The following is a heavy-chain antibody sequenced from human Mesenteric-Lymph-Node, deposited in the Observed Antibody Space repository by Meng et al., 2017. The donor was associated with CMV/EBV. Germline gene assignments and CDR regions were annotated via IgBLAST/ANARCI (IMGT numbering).Heavy chain of an antibody. CDR3: ARVSPYSSSSHGMDV. V-gene: IGHV1-69*02. Sequence: SLKVSCKASGGTFSSYTISWVRQAPGQGLEWMGRIIPILGIANYAQKFQGRVTITADKSTSTAYMELSSLRSEDTAVYYCARVSPYSSSSHGMDVWGQGTTVTVSS. D-gene: IGHD6-6*01. CDR1: GGTFSSYT. CDR2: IIPILGIA. J-gene: IGHJ6*02.